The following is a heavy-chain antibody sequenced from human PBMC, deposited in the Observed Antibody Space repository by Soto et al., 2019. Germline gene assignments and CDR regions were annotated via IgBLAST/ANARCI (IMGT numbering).Heavy chain of an antibody. J-gene: IGHJ5*02. CDR2: IFYSGNT. D-gene: IGHD1-26*01. CDR3: ARHYSGSYYSHWFDP. Sequence: SETLSLTCTVSGGSVSSESHYWSWIRQTPGKGLEWIGYIFYSGNTNYNPSLQSRVTISVDTSKNQFSLKLRSVTAADTAMYYCARHYSGSYYSHWFDPWGQGTLVTVSS. V-gene: IGHV4-61*01. CDR1: GGSVSSESHY.